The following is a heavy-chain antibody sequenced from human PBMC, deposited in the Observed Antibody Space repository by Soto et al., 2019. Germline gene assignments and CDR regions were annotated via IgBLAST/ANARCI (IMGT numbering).Heavy chain of an antibody. D-gene: IGHD2-2*01. Sequence: ASETLSLPCTVSGDSISSYYWSCIRQPAGKGLEWIGRIYTTGSTNYNPSLKSRVTMSVDTSKSQFSLKLNSVTAADTAVYYCVIQYCTTTSCYLNWFDPWGQGTRVTVSS. J-gene: IGHJ5*02. V-gene: IGHV4-4*07. CDR2: IYTTGST. CDR3: VIQYCTTTSCYLNWFDP. CDR1: GDSISSYY.